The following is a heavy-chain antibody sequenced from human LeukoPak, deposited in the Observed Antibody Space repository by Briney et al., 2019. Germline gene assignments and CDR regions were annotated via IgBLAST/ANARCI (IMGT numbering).Heavy chain of an antibody. V-gene: IGHV3-23*01. CDR1: RYIFRGYD. Sequence: GGSLRLSCAPSRYIFRGYDVQGLPQARGKGLVWLADTRGDEDSTHHADSVRGHFVISTDNSKNTSFLHMNSLRAEDTALYYCTIDLMTGFSSGWHFGYWGQGTLVTASS. J-gene: IGHJ4*02. CDR2: TRGDEDST. D-gene: IGHD6-19*01. CDR3: TIDLMTGFSSGWHFGY.